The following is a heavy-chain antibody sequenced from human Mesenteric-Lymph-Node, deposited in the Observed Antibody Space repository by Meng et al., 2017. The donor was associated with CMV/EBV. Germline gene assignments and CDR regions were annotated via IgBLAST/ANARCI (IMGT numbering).Heavy chain of an antibody. CDR1: GFNFSSYA. V-gene: IGHV3-30*04. Sequence: SCAASGFNFSSYAMHWVRQAPGKGLEWMAVISYDGSNKRYADSVKGRFTISRDNAKNSLYLQMNSLRAEDTAVYYCARVRNWGDFDYWGQGALVTVSS. J-gene: IGHJ4*02. D-gene: IGHD7-27*01. CDR2: ISYDGSNK. CDR3: ARVRNWGDFDY.